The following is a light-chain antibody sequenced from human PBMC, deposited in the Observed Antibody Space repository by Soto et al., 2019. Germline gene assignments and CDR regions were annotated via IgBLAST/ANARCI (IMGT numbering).Light chain of an antibody. J-gene: IGLJ2*01. V-gene: IGLV2-23*01. CDR2: EGS. CDR3: CSYGGSTTLDVI. Sequence: QSVLTQPASVSGSPGQSITISCTGTSSDVGSYNLVSWYQQHPGKAPKVMIYEGSKRPSGVSDRFSGSKSGNTASLTISGLQAEDEADYYCCSYGGSTTLDVIFGGGTKLTVL. CDR1: SSDVGSYNL.